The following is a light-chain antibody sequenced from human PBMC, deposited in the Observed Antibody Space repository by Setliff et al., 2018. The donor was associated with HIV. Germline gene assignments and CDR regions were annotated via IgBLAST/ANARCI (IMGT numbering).Light chain of an antibody. V-gene: IGLV2-14*01. J-gene: IGLJ1*01. CDR1: ISDVGGFNY. CDR3: SSYTSSSTPYV. CDR2: EVS. Sequence: QSVLAQPASVSGSPGQSITISCTGTISDVGGFNYVSWYQQRPGKAPKLMIYEVSNRPSWISNRFSGSKSANTASLTISGLQAEDEADYYCSSYTSSSTPYVFGTGTKVTVL.